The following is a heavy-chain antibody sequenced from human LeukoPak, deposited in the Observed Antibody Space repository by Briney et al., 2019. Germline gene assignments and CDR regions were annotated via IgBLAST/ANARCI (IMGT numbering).Heavy chain of an antibody. V-gene: IGHV4-59*12. Sequence: KPSETLSLTCTVSGGSISSYYWSWIRQPPGKGLEWIGYIYYSGSTNYNPSLKSRVTISLDTSRNQFSLKLSSVTAADTAVYYCARLQPYDSSALRRRWFDPWGQGTLVTVSS. CDR1: GGSISSYY. J-gene: IGHJ5*02. CDR2: IYYSGST. D-gene: IGHD3-22*01. CDR3: ARLQPYDSSALRRRWFDP.